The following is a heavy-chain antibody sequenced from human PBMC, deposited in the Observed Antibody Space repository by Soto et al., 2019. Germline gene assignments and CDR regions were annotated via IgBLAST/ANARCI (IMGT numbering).Heavy chain of an antibody. Sequence: QVQLVQSGAQVKKSGASVRVSCKASRYTFISYDINWVRQATGQGLEWMGWMNPNSGNTGYGQKFQGRITMTRNSSTKAAYMDLSSLRSEDTAVYYCARGQEVWGNEWPLGLHGLDVWGQGTTVTVSS. J-gene: IGHJ6*02. CDR2: MNPNSGNT. CDR1: RYTFISYD. V-gene: IGHV1-8*01. D-gene: IGHD3-16*01. CDR3: ARGQEVWGNEWPLGLHGLDV.